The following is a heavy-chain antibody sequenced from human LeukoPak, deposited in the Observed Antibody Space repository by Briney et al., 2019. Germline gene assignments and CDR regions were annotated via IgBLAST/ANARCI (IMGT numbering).Heavy chain of an antibody. CDR3: AKGLGVASLIVDALDM. Sequence: PGGSLRLSCAASGFTFDDYAMHWVRQTPGKGLEWVAGINRFGDIIKYGDSVRDRFTISRDNAKSYLYLQMNSLRPEDMAFYYCAKGLGVASLIVDALDMWGQGTMVIV. V-gene: IGHV3-9*03. D-gene: IGHD3/OR15-3a*01. CDR1: GFTFDDYA. J-gene: IGHJ3*02. CDR2: INRFGDII.